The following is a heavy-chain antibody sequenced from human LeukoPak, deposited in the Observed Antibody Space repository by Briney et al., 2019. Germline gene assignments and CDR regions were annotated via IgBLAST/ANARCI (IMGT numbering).Heavy chain of an antibody. D-gene: IGHD3-9*01. Sequence: GGTLRLSCAASGVTFSSYVMSWVRQAPGKGLEWVSAISNSGDNTYYAASVKGRFTISRDNSKNTLYLQMNSLRAEDTAVYYCAKGTKAHIWTAYMRDRWFDPWGQGTLVTVSS. CDR2: ISNSGDNT. CDR3: AKGTKAHIWTAYMRDRWFDP. V-gene: IGHV3-23*01. J-gene: IGHJ5*02. CDR1: GVTFSSYV.